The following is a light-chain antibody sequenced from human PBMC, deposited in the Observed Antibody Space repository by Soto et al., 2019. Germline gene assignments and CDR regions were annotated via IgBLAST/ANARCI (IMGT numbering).Light chain of an antibody. CDR1: QSVSSY. Sequence: EIVLTQSTATLSLSPGERATLSCRASQSVSSYLAWYQQKPGQAPRLLIYDASNRATGIPARFGGSGSGTDFTLAISSLVPEDFAVYYCQQRSNWPWTFGQGTKVEIK. CDR2: DAS. J-gene: IGKJ1*01. CDR3: QQRSNWPWT. V-gene: IGKV3-11*01.